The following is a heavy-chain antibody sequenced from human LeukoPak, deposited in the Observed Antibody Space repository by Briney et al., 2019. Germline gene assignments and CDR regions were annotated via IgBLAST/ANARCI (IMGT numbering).Heavy chain of an antibody. CDR2: ISFDGRHK. J-gene: IGHJ4*02. CDR3: ARPGRDSLNGLFDY. CDR1: RYSFSSYA. V-gene: IGHV3-30*04. Sequence: PGGSLRLSCTASRYSFSSYAMHWVRQAPGKGLEWVAVISFDGRHKHYAHSVEGRFTISRDISKNTLYLQMSSLRPADTAVYYCARPGRDSLNGLFDYWGQGTLVTVSS. D-gene: IGHD2-8*01.